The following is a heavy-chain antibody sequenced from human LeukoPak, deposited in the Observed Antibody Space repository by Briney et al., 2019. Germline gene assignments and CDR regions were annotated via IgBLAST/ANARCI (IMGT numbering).Heavy chain of an antibody. V-gene: IGHV3-53*01. J-gene: IGHJ4*02. CDR2: IYSGGST. Sequence: GGSLRLSCTVSGFTVSSDSMSWVRQAPGKGLEWVSFIYSGGSTHYSDSVKGRFTISRDNPKNTLYLQMNSLRAEDTAVYYCARRAGAYSHPYDYWGQGTLVTVSS. CDR1: GFTVSSDS. D-gene: IGHD4/OR15-4a*01. CDR3: ARRAGAYSHPYDY.